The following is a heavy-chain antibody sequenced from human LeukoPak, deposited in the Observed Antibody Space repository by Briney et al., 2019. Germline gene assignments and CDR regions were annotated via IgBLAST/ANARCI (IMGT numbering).Heavy chain of an antibody. CDR3: ARPTVTTSRRSDFDY. D-gene: IGHD4-17*01. V-gene: IGHV3-30*04. CDR2: ISYDGSNK. CDR1: GFTISSYA. J-gene: IGHJ4*02. Sequence: GGSLRLSCAASGFTISSYAMHWVRQAPGKGLEWVAVISYDGSNKYYADSVKGRFTISRDNSKNTLYLQMNSLSAEDTAVYYSARPTVTTSRRSDFDYWGQGTLVTVSS.